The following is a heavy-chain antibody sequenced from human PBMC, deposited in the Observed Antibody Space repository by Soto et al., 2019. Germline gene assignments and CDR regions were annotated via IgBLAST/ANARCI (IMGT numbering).Heavy chain of an antibody. J-gene: IGHJ3*02. CDR2: IWYDGSNK. CDR1: GFTFSSYG. CDR3: ARDGPRQDDDYGDYDAFDI. D-gene: IGHD4-17*01. Sequence: QVQLVESGGGVVQPGRSLRLSCAASGFTFSSYGMHWVRQAPGKGLEWVAVIWYDGSNKYYADSVKGRFTISRDNSKNTLYLQMNSLRAEDTAVYYCARDGPRQDDDYGDYDAFDIWGQGTMVTVSS. V-gene: IGHV3-33*01.